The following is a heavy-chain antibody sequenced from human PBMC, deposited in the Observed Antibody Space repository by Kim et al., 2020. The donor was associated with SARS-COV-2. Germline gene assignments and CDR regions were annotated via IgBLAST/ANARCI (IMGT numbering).Heavy chain of an antibody. CDR2: IYTSGST. V-gene: IGHV4-4*07. Sequence: SETLSLTCTVSGGSISSYYWSWIRQPAGKGLEWIGRIYTSGSTNYNPSLKSRVTMSVDTSKNQFSLKLSSVTAADTAVYYCARDFAFSSSWVQLLGWFDPWGQGTLVTVSS. CDR1: GGSISSYY. CDR3: ARDFAFSSSWVQLLGWFDP. J-gene: IGHJ5*02. D-gene: IGHD6-13*01.